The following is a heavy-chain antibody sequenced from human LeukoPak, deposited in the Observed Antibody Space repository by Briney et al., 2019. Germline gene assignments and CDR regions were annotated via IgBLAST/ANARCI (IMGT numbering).Heavy chain of an antibody. CDR3: ARGSLWFGELSPGDA. CDR1: GFTFSSYS. V-gene: IGHV3-21*01. Sequence: GGSLRLSCAASGFTFSSYSMNWVRQAPGKGLEWVSSISSSSSYIYYADSVKGRFTISRDNAKNSLYLQMNSLRAEDTAVYYCARGSLWFGELSPGDAWGKGTTVTVSS. J-gene: IGHJ6*04. CDR2: ISSSSSYI. D-gene: IGHD3-10*01.